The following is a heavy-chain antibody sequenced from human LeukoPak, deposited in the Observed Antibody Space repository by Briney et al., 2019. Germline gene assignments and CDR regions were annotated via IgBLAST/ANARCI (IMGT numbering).Heavy chain of an antibody. J-gene: IGHJ2*01. D-gene: IGHD2-2*01. Sequence: PSETLSLTCTVSGGSISSGDYYWSWIRQPPGKGLEWIGYIYYSGSTYYNPSLKSRVTISVDTSKNQFSLKLSSVTAADTAVYYFAEYQLLLRYFDLWGRGTLVTVSS. CDR3: AEYQLLLRYFDL. V-gene: IGHV4-30-4*01. CDR1: GGSISSGDYY. CDR2: IYYSGST.